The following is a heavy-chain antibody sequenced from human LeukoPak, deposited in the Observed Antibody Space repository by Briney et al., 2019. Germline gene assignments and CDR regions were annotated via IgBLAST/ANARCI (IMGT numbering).Heavy chain of an antibody. CDR2: IYSGGST. Sequence: GGSLRLSCVASGFTVSTNYMSWVRQAPGKGLEWVSVIYSGGSTYYADSVKGRFTISRDNSKNTLYLQMNSLRAVDTAVYYCARDTGSMAARFFDYWGQGTLVTVSS. D-gene: IGHD2-8*02. CDR1: GFTVSTNY. V-gene: IGHV3-53*01. CDR3: ARDTGSMAARFFDY. J-gene: IGHJ4*02.